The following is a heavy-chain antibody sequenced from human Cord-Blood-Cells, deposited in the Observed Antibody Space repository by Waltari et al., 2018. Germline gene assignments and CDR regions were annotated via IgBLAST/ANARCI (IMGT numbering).Heavy chain of an antibody. CDR2: INHSGST. CDR1: GGSFSGYY. D-gene: IGHD3-16*01. CDR3: ARLSLDFDY. Sequence: QVQLQQWGAGLLKPSETLSLTCAVYGGSFSGYYWSWIRQPPGKGLGWIGEINHSGSTNHNPSLKSRVTISVDTSKNQFSLKLSSVTAADTAVYYCARLSLDFDYWGQGTLVTVSS. J-gene: IGHJ4*02. V-gene: IGHV4-34*01.